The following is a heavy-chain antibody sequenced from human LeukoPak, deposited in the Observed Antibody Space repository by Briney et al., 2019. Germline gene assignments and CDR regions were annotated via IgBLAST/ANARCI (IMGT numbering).Heavy chain of an antibody. CDR3: AKDTRRGYSYGYDY. V-gene: IGHV3-9*01. CDR1: GFTFDDYA. CDR2: ISWNSGSI. D-gene: IGHD5-18*01. Sequence: GGSLRLSCAASGFTFDDYAMHWVRQAPGKGLEWVSGISWNSGSIGYADSVKGRFTISRDNAKNSLYLQMDSLRAEDTALYYCAKDTRRGYSYGYDYWGQGTLVTVSS. J-gene: IGHJ4*02.